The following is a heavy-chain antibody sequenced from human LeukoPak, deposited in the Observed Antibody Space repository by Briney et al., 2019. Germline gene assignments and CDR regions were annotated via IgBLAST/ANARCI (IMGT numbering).Heavy chain of an antibody. CDR3: ARPPDGLANAFDI. V-gene: IGHV3-74*01. D-gene: IGHD2-8*01. CDR1: GFTFSNPW. Sequence: GGSLRLPCKGSGFTFSNPWMHWVRQAPGKGLVWVSRINPDGYDTNYADSVRGRFTISRDNAKNTVYLQMNSLRAEDTAVYYCARPPDGLANAFDIWGQGTMVTVSS. J-gene: IGHJ3*02. CDR2: INPDGYDT.